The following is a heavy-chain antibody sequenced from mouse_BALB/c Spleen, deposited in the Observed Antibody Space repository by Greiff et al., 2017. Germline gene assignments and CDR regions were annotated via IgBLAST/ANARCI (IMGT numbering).Heavy chain of an antibody. V-gene: IGHV5-12-2*01. D-gene: IGHD1-2*01. CDR3: ARHYYGYIYYAMDY. CDR2: ISNGGGST. CDR1: GFTFSSYT. Sequence: EVKVVESGGGLVQPGGSLKLSCAASGFTFSSYTMSWVRQTPEKRLEWVAYISNGGGSTYYPDTVKGRFTISRDNAKNTLYLQMSSLKSEDTAMYYCARHYYGYIYYAMDYWGQGTSVTVSS. J-gene: IGHJ4*01.